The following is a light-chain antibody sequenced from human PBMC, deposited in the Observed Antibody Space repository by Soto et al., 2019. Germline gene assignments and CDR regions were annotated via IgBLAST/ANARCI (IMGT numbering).Light chain of an antibody. V-gene: IGKV1-16*01. J-gene: IGKJ4*01. CDR2: RAS. CDR3: QQYEDYPLT. Sequence: DIHMTQSPSSLSASVGDTVIITCRANQNINNRLGWFQQTPGKARKSLIYRASNLQSGVPSRFIGWGSGTEFTLTINILQPEDFATYFCQQYEDYPLTFGGGTRVDIK. CDR1: QNINNR.